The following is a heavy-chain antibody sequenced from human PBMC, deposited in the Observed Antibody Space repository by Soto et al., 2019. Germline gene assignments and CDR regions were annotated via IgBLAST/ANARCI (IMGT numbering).Heavy chain of an antibody. D-gene: IGHD3-10*01. J-gene: IGHJ5*02. V-gene: IGHV4-59*01. Sequence: QVQLQESGPGLVKPSETLSLTCTVSGGSISSYYWSWIRQPPGKGLEWIGYIYYSGSTNYNPSLKSRVTISVDTSKNQFSLKLSSVTAADTAVYYCARGEVVRGTREGWFDPWGQGTLVTVSS. CDR3: ARGEVVRGTREGWFDP. CDR2: IYYSGST. CDR1: GGSISSYY.